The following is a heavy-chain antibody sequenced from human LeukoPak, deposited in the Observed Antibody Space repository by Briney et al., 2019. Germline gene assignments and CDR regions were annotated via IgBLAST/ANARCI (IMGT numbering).Heavy chain of an antibody. Sequence: GGSLRLSCAASGFTFSDSAMTWVRQAPGKGLEWVSHISFSGDSIYYADSVRGRFTISRDNSKDTLYLQMNSLRAEDTAIYYCARDIQLSTWGLGTMVTVSS. D-gene: IGHD5-24*01. CDR2: ISFSGDSI. V-gene: IGHV3-23*01. J-gene: IGHJ3*01. CDR1: GFTFSDSA. CDR3: ARDIQLST.